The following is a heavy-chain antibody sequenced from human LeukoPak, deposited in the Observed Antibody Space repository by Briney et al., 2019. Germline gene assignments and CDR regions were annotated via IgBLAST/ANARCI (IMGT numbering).Heavy chain of an antibody. CDR1: GYTFTSYY. J-gene: IGHJ5*02. CDR3: ARAWRYTDWFEP. Sequence: GASVKVSCKASGYTFTSYYMHWLRQAPGQGLEWMGIINPSDDSTIYAQKFQGRVTVTRDTSTSTVYMELSSLRSEDTAVYFCARAWRYTDWFEPWGQGTLVTVSS. CDR2: INPSDDST. V-gene: IGHV1-46*01. D-gene: IGHD1-14*01.